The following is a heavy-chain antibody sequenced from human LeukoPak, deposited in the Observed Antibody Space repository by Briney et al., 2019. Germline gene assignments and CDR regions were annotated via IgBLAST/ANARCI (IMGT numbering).Heavy chain of an antibody. J-gene: IGHJ3*02. CDR1: GFTFDTYS. D-gene: IGHD3-10*01. CDR2: ISSSSSTI. Sequence: GGSLRLSCAASGFTFDTYSMNWVRQAPGKGLEWVSYISSSSSTIYYADSVKGRFTISRDNAKNSLYLQMNSLRAEDTAVYYCARERVRGVIIPDAFDIWGQGTMVTVSS. V-gene: IGHV3-48*01. CDR3: ARERVRGVIIPDAFDI.